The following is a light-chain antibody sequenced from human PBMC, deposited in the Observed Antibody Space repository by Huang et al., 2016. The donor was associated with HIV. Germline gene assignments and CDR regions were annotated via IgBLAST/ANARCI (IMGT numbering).Light chain of an antibody. CDR3: QQYNSWPPLFT. CDR2: GAS. J-gene: IGKJ3*01. Sequence: EVLLTQSPATLSVSPGERATLSCRASQSVSTNLDWYQQKPGQALRLLIYGASTRATVVPARFSGSGSGTEFTLTISSLQSEDSAVYYCQQYNSWPPLFTFGPGTKVDIK. V-gene: IGKV3-15*01. CDR1: QSVSTN.